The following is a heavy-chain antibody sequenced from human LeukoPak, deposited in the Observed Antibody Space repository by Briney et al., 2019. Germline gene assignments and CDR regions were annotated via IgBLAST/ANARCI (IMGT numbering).Heavy chain of an antibody. J-gene: IGHJ3*02. D-gene: IGHD3-3*01. V-gene: IGHV3-21*01. CDR1: GFTFSSYS. Sequence: GGSLRLSCAASGFTFSSYSMNWVRQAPGKGLEWVSSISSSSSYIYYADSVKGRFTISRDNAKNSLYLQMNSLRAEDTAVYYCARKKGYYDFWSGYSENEAFDIWGQGTMVTVSS. CDR2: ISSSSSYI. CDR3: ARKKGYYDFWSGYSENEAFDI.